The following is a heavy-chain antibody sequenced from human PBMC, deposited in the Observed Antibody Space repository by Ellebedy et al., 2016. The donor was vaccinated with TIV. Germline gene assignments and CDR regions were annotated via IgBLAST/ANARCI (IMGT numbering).Heavy chain of an antibody. V-gene: IGHV3-30*18. J-gene: IGHJ4*02. Sequence: GGSLRLXCAASGFTFSSYGMHWVRQAPGKGLEWVAVISYDGSNKYYADSVKGRFTISRDNSKNTLYLQMNSLRAEDTAVYYCAKPGDYAACFDYWGQGTLVTVSS. CDR2: ISYDGSNK. D-gene: IGHD4-17*01. CDR1: GFTFSSYG. CDR3: AKPGDYAACFDY.